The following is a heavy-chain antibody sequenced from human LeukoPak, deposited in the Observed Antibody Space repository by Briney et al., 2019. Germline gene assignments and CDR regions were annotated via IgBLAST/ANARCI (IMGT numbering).Heavy chain of an antibody. CDR3: ARHPNSNWDY. V-gene: IGHV3-7*03. D-gene: IGHD6-13*01. CDR1: GFTFRNFW. Sequence: GGSLRLSCAASGFTFRNFWMSWVRQVPGKGLEWVVNINEGGNEKNYVDSVKGRFTASRDNAQNSLYLQMNSLRVEDTAVYYCARHPNSNWDYWGQGTLVTVSS. J-gene: IGHJ4*02. CDR2: INEGGNEK.